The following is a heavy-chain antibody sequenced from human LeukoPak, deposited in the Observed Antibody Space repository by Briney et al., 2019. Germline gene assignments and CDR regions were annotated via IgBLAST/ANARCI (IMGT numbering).Heavy chain of an antibody. Sequence: GGSLRLSCAASGFTFSNYGMSWLRQAPGKGLEWVSAISGSGGSTYYADSVKGRFSISRDNSKNTLYLQMDSLRGEDTAVYYCAKDFRIGYSAHFDYWGQGALVTVSS. CDR2: ISGSGGST. D-gene: IGHD2-21*01. V-gene: IGHV3-23*01. J-gene: IGHJ4*02. CDR3: AKDFRIGYSAHFDY. CDR1: GFTFSNYG.